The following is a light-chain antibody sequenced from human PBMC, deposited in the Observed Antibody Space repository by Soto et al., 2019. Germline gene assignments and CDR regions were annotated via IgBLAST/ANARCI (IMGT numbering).Light chain of an antibody. CDR3: QKYNSAPLT. Sequence: IRMTQSPSSFSASTGDRFTITCRASQIISRYLNWYQQKPGKAPTLLIYAASTLQAGVPSRFSGSGSGTDFTLTISSLQPEDVAAYYCQKYNSAPLTFGGGTKVDI. J-gene: IGKJ4*01. V-gene: IGKV1-27*01. CDR2: AAS. CDR1: QIISRY.